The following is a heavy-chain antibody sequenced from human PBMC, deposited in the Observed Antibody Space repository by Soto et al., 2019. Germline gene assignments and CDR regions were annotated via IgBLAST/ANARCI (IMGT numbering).Heavy chain of an antibody. Sequence: ASVKVSCKASGYTFFTYDISRVRQAPGQGLEWMGWISTYSGDTKYAQKLQGRVTMTTDTSTSTAYMELRSLRSDDTAVYYCARAGYSSSWYVRGYNWFDPWGQGTLVTVSS. V-gene: IGHV1-18*01. J-gene: IGHJ5*02. D-gene: IGHD6-13*01. CDR1: GYTFFTYD. CDR2: ISTYSGDT. CDR3: ARAGYSSSWYVRGYNWFDP.